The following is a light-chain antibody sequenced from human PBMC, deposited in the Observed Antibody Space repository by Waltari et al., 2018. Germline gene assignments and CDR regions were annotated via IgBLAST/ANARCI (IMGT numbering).Light chain of an antibody. J-gene: IGKJ1*01. CDR3: QQYNDWPLT. CDR2: GTS. Sequence: EIVMTQSPDTLSVSPGKRVTLSCRASQSVSSNLAWYQRKPGQAPRLLIYGTSTRANGIPVRFSGSGSGTDFTLTISSLQSEDSVVYYCQQYNDWPLTFGQGTKVEIK. CDR1: QSVSSN. V-gene: IGKV3-15*01.